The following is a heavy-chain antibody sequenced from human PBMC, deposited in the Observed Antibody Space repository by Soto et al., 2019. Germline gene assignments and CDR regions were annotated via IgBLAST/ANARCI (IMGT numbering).Heavy chain of an antibody. J-gene: IGHJ4*02. CDR3: GKRGTSSLHFDY. D-gene: IGHD6-13*01. CDR2: IHYSGST. CDR1: GGSISPYY. V-gene: IGHV4-59*01. Sequence: SETLSLTCTVSGGSISPYYWSWIRQPPGKGLEWIGNIHYSGSTDYNPSLKSRVTISIDTSTNQFSLKLTSVTAADTAVYYCGKRGTSSLHFDYWGQGTLVTVSS.